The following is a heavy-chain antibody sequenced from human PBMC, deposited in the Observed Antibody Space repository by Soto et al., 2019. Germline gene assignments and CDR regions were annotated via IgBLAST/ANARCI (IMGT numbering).Heavy chain of an antibody. J-gene: IGHJ2*01. CDR2: IIPALGTA. CDR3: ARPDFGDYWYFDL. CDR1: GGTFSSHT. V-gene: IGHV1-69*08. Sequence: QDQLVQSGAEVKKPGSSVKVSCKASGGTFSSHTFSWVRQAPGQGLEWMGRIIPALGTATYAQKFQGRVTITADESATTVSMELNRLRSEDTAVYYCARPDFGDYWYFDLWGRGTLVTVSS. D-gene: IGHD4-17*01.